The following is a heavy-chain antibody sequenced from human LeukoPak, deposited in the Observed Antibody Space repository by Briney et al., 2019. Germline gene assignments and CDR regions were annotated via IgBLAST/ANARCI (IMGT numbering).Heavy chain of an antibody. CDR3: AKPTGQRTGIGPFDF. J-gene: IGHJ4*01. CDR1: GFTFSSYA. Sequence: QSGGSLRLSCAASGFTFSSYAMSWVRQAPGKGLEWVSAISGSGGSTYYADSVKGRFTISRDNSKNTLYLQMNSLRAEDTAVYYWAKPTGQRTGIGPFDFWGPGTLVTGPS. D-gene: IGHD3-10*01. CDR2: ISGSGGST. V-gene: IGHV3-23*01.